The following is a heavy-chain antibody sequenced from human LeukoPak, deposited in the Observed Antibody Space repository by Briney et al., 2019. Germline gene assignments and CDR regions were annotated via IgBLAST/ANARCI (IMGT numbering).Heavy chain of an antibody. J-gene: IGHJ4*02. V-gene: IGHV3-7*01. D-gene: IGHD3-22*01. CDR2: IKEDGSQK. CDR3: ARTIHSYYDSSGYQFDY. CDR1: GFIFSSYW. Sequence: GGSLRLSCAASGFIFSSYWMSWVRQAPGKGLEWVANIKEDGSQKYYVDSVQGRFTISRDNAKNSLYLRMNSLRAEDTAVYYCARTIHSYYDSSGYQFDYWGQGTLVTVSS.